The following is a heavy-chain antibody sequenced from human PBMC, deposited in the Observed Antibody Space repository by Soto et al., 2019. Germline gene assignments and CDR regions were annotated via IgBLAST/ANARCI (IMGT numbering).Heavy chain of an antibody. D-gene: IGHD1-26*01. CDR1: GFTFSSYA. V-gene: IGHV3-23*01. J-gene: IGHJ4*02. CDR2: ITGSGSAT. CDR3: ARDAAVGLFDY. Sequence: GGSLRLSCATSGFTFSSYAMSWVRQAPGKGLEWLCLITGSGSATYCADSVKGRFTVSRDSSKNTLSLHLDSLRPDDTAVYYCARDAAVGLFDYWGQGTLVTVSS.